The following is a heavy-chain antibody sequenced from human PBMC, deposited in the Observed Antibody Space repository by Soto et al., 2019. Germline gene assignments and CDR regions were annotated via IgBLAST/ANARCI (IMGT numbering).Heavy chain of an antibody. D-gene: IGHD2-2*01. CDR3: AKGGSSTTPGGYYFYAMHV. Sequence: GGSLRLSCAVSGFSFSSYAMSWVRQAPGKGLEWVAAISGSGGSTYYADSVKGRFTISRDNSKNTLYLQINSLRAEDTAVFYCAKGGSSTTPGGYYFYAMHVWGQGTTVTVSS. CDR2: ISGSGGST. CDR1: GFSFSSYA. V-gene: IGHV3-23*01. J-gene: IGHJ6*02.